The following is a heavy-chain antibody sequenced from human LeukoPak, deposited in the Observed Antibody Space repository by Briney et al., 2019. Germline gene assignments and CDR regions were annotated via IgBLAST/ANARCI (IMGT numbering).Heavy chain of an antibody. J-gene: IGHJ3*02. CDR1: GFTISNYY. CDR2: IYTGGNT. V-gene: IGHV3-53*01. Sequence: PGGSLRLSCAASGFTISNYYMSWVRQAPGKGLEWVSVIYTGGNTYYTDAVKGRFTISRHNSKNTLYLQMNNLRAEDTAVYYCAKDWALRPTRAFDIWGQGTMVTVSS. CDR3: AKDWALRPTRAFDI. D-gene: IGHD3-16*01.